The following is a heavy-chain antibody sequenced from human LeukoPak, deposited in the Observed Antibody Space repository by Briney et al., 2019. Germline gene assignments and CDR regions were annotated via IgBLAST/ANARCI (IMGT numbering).Heavy chain of an antibody. D-gene: IGHD1-26*01. CDR1: GFVVRNYY. CDR3: AREIVGAIKSYFDY. V-gene: IGHV3-7*01. CDR2: IRQDGGLK. Sequence: GGSLRLSCAASGFVVRNYYMSWVRQAPGKGLEWVANIRQDGGLKHCVDSVKGRFTISRDNAENSLYLQMNSLRAEDTAVYYCAREIVGAIKSYFDYWGQGTLVTASS. J-gene: IGHJ4*02.